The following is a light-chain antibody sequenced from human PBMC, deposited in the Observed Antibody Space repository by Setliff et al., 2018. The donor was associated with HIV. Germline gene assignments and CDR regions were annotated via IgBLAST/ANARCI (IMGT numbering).Light chain of an antibody. V-gene: IGLV7-46*01. CDR1: TGAVTSGHY. J-gene: IGLJ3*02. CDR2: DTS. Sequence: QAVVTQEPSLTVSPGGTVTLTCGFSTGAVTSGHYPYWFQQKPGQAPRTLIYDTSNKHSWTPARFSGSLLGGKAALTLSGAQPEDEAAYYCFLSYSGARRVFGGGTK. CDR3: FLSYSGARRV.